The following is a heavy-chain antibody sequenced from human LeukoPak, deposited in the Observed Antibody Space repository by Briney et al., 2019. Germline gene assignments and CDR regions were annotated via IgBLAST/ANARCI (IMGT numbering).Heavy chain of an antibody. CDR1: GFTFSSYA. CDR3: ARVNYYYYYMDV. Sequence: GGSLRLSCAASGFTFSSYAMHWVRQAPRKGLEWVAVISYDGSNKYYADSVKGRFTISRDNSKNTLYLQMNSLRAEDTAVYYCARVNYYYYYMDVWGKGTTVTVSS. J-gene: IGHJ6*03. V-gene: IGHV3-30-3*01. CDR2: ISYDGSNK.